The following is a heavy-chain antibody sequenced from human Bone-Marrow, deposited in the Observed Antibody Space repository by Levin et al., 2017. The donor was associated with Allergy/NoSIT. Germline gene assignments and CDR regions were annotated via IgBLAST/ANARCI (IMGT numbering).Heavy chain of an antibody. V-gene: IGHV3-9*01. CDR2: ITWNSGSI. CDR3: ARDDTEYMAAEVTTASYYYGLDV. Sequence: AGGSLRLSCAASGFSFDDYAMHWVRQAPGKGLEWVSGITWNSGSINYADSFKGRFTISRDNAKKSLHLQMLNLRSDDTAVYYCARDDTEYMAAEVTTASYYYGLDVWGPGATVLVSS. CDR1: GFSFDDYA. D-gene: IGHD6-6*01. J-gene: IGHJ6*02.